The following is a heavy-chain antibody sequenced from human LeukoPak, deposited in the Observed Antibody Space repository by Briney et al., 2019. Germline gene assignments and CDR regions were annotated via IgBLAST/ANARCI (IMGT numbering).Heavy chain of an antibody. Sequence: ASVKVSCKVSGYTLTELSMHWVRQAPGIGLEWMGGFDPEDGETIYAQKFQGRVTMTEDTSTDTAYMELSSLRSEDTAVYYCATGGPSYCSSTSCYFGWFDPWGQGTLVTVSS. CDR3: ATGGPSYCSSTSCYFGWFDP. CDR1: GYTLTELS. D-gene: IGHD2-2*01. J-gene: IGHJ5*02. V-gene: IGHV1-24*01. CDR2: FDPEDGET.